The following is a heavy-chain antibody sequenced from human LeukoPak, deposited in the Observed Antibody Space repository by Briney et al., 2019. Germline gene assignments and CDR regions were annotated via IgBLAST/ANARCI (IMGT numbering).Heavy chain of an antibody. CDR2: IKQDGIAK. CDR1: GFTPSSYS. Sequence: GGSLRLSCAASGFTPSSYSMSWVRQAPGKGLEWVANIKQDGIAKYHLHTVKGRFTISRANDKNSLYLQMNSLRAEDTAMYYCARAFSEGEYFGYWGQGTLVTVSS. D-gene: IGHD2/OR15-2a*01. V-gene: IGHV3-7*04. CDR3: ARAFSEGEYFGY. J-gene: IGHJ4*02.